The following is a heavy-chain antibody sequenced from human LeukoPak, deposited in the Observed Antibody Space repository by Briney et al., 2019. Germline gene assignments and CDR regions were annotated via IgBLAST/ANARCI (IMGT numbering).Heavy chain of an antibody. J-gene: IGHJ5*02. CDR1: GYTFTGYY. V-gene: IGHV1-2*02. D-gene: IGHD3-10*01. CDR3: ARGSRITMVRGVIYWFDP. Sequence: ASVKVSCKASGYTFTGYYLHWVRQAPGQGLEWMGWINPNSGGTNYAQKFQGRVTMTRDTSISTAYMELSRPRSDDTAVYYCARGSRITMVRGVIYWFDPWGQGTLVTVSS. CDR2: INPNSGGT.